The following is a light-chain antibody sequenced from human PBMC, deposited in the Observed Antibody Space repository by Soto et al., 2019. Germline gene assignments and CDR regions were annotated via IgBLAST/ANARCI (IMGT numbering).Light chain of an antibody. CDR2: QAS. Sequence: DIQMTQSPSTLSASVGDRVSITCRASQSISRQLAWYQQKPGKAPNLLIYQASNLETGVPSRFTGSGSGTEFTLTISSLQPDDLATNYCRQYQSYWTFGQGTKVEVK. CDR1: QSISRQ. V-gene: IGKV1-5*03. CDR3: RQYQSYWT. J-gene: IGKJ1*01.